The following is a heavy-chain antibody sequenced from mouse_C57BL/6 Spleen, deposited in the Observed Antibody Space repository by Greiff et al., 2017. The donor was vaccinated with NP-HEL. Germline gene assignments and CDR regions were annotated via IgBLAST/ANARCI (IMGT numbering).Heavy chain of an antibody. CDR2: IYPRSGNT. V-gene: IGHV1-81*01. J-gene: IGHJ4*01. CDR3: ARNAPGSRYAMDY. Sequence: QVQLQQSGAELARPGASVKLSCKASGYTFTSYGISWVKQRTGQGLEWIGEIYPRSGNTYYNEKFKGKATLTADKSSSTAYMELRSLTSEDSAVYFCARNAPGSRYAMDYWGKGTSVTVSS. CDR1: GYTFTSYG.